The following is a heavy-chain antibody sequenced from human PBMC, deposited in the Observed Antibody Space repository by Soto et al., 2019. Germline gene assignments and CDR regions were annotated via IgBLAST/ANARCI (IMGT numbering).Heavy chain of an antibody. J-gene: IGHJ6*02. CDR3: ARSSCEAGGNSYGIAGYYGRDV. V-gene: IGHV4-34*01. CDR2: INHSGST. Sequence: SETLSLTCPVYGGSFSGYYGSWIRQPPGKGLEWIGEINHSGSTNYNPSLKSRVTISVDTSKNQFSPKLSSVTAADTAVYYCARSSCEAGGNSYGIAGYYGRDVWGQGPTVTVSS. CDR1: GGSFSGYY. D-gene: IGHD5-18*01.